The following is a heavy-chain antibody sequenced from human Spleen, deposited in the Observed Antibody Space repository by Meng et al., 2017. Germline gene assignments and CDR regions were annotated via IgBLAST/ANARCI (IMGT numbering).Heavy chain of an antibody. J-gene: IGHJ5*02. CDR3: VRSSGWVRTGFDP. CDR2: IGHSGIT. Sequence: QPQLQESGPGLVKPSEALSLPCRGSGGSISTSGYYWGWIRQPPGKGLEWIGSIGHSGITYYTPSLKSRVTVSIDMSKSQFSLKLTSVTAADTAVYYCVRSSGWVRTGFDPWGQGTLVTVSS. CDR1: GGSISTSGYY. V-gene: IGHV4-39*01. D-gene: IGHD6-19*01.